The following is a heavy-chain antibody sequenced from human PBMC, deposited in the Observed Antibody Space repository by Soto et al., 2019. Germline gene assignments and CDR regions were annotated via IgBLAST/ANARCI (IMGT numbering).Heavy chain of an antibody. CDR3: ARRGTGIAAAGGMDV. Sequence: ASVKVSCKASGYTFTSYYMHWVRQAPGQGLEWMGIINPSGGSTSYAQKFQGRVTMTRDTSTSTVYMELSSPRSEDTAVYYCARRGTGIAAAGGMDVWGQGTTVTVSS. CDR1: GYTFTSYY. D-gene: IGHD6-13*01. J-gene: IGHJ6*02. V-gene: IGHV1-46*01. CDR2: INPSGGST.